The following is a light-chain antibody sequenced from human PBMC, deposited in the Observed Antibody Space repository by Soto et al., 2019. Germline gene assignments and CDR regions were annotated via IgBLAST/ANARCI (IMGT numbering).Light chain of an antibody. CDR2: GAS. CDR1: QSVSSD. CDR3: QHYVTSLTT. Sequence: EIVMTQSPATLSVSPGERATLSCRASQSVSSDLAWYHQKPGQAPRLLIFGASIRVKGIPDRFIGSGSGTDFTLTINRLEPEDFAVYYCQHYVTSLTTFGQGAKVDIK. V-gene: IGKV3-20*01. J-gene: IGKJ1*01.